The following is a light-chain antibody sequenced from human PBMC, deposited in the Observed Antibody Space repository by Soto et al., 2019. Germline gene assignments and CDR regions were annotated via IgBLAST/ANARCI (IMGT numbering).Light chain of an antibody. J-gene: IGKJ1*01. Sequence: EIVMTQSPATLSVSPGERATLSCRASQSVGSNLAWYQQKPGQAPRLLIYGSSTRATGIPARFSGSGSRTAFTLTISSLQPEDFAIYFCQQYNNWPPDRTFGQGTKVEIK. V-gene: IGKV3-15*01. CDR1: QSVGSN. CDR3: QQYNNWPPDRT. CDR2: GSS.